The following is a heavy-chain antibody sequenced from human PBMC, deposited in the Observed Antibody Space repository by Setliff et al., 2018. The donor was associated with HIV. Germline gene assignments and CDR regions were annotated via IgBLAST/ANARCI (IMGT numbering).Heavy chain of an antibody. J-gene: IGHJ6*03. CDR2: IGYNGNT. V-gene: IGHV1-18*01. Sequence: ASVKVSCKASGYNFNNHGITWVRQAPGRGLEWVGWIGYNGNTNYAQKFQGRVTMTTDTSTNTADMELRSLRSDDTAVYYCARVPGARPYYYYYMDVWGKGTTVTVSS. CDR1: GYNFNNHG. CDR3: ARVPGARPYYYYYMDV. D-gene: IGHD3-10*01.